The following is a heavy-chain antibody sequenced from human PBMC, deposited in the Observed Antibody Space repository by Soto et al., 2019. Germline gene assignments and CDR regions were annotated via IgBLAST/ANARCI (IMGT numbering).Heavy chain of an antibody. CDR3: ARIDFWSGYYFDY. V-gene: IGHV4-31*03. D-gene: IGHD3-3*01. J-gene: IGHJ4*02. CDR1: GGSISSGGYY. Sequence: PSETLSLTCTVSGGSISSGGYYWSWIRQHPGKGLEWIGYIYYSGSTYYNPSLKSRVTISVDTSKNQFSLKLSSVTAAGTAVYYCARIDFWSGYYFDYWGQGTLVTVSS. CDR2: IYYSGST.